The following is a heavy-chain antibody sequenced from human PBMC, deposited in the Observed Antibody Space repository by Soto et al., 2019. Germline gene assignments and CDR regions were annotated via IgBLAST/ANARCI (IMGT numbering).Heavy chain of an antibody. D-gene: IGHD5-18*01. CDR1: GGSISSYY. Sequence: SETLSLTCPVSGGSISSYYLSWIRQHPGRGLEWIGYIYYSGSTNYNPSLKSRVTISVDTSKNQFSLKLSSVTAADTAVYYCARVAVVRGYSYGSFDYWGQGTLVTVSS. V-gene: IGHV4-59*01. CDR3: ARVAVVRGYSYGSFDY. CDR2: IYYSGST. J-gene: IGHJ4*02.